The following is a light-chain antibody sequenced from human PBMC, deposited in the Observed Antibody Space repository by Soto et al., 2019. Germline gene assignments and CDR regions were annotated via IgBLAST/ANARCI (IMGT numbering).Light chain of an antibody. J-gene: IGKJ4*01. Sequence: TQSPATLAVSPGQRATLSCRASHSIEGDLAWYQQPPDQPPRLLIFGATTRATDVPARFSGSGSGTDFTLTISSLQSEDLAVYYCQHYHKWPPAFGGGTKVEL. V-gene: IGKV3-15*01. CDR2: GAT. CDR1: HSIEGD. CDR3: QHYHKWPPA.